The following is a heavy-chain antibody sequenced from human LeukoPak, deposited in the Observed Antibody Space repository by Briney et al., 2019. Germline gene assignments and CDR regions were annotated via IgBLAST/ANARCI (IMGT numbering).Heavy chain of an antibody. Sequence: GGSLRLSCAASGFTFRTFPMGWVRQAPGKGLEWVSAISAGGDITFYSDSVRGRFTISRDNSKETLYLQMNSLRAEDTALYYCAKDEGGSLEAPYPAFDIWGQGTMVAVSS. CDR1: GFTFRTFP. V-gene: IGHV3-23*01. D-gene: IGHD3-16*01. CDR3: AKDEGGSLEAPYPAFDI. CDR2: ISAGGDIT. J-gene: IGHJ3*02.